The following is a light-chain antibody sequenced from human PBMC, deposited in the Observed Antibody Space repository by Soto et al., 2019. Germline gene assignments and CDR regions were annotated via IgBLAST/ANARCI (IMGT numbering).Light chain of an antibody. J-gene: IGKJ1*01. CDR2: GTS. Sequence: EIVLTQSPGTLSLSPGERATLSCRASQSVSSAYFAWYQQRPGQAPRLLIYGTSSRATGIPDRFSGSGSGTDFTLTISRLEPEDFAVYYCQQYHDSLWTFGQGTKVDIK. CDR1: QSVSSAY. V-gene: IGKV3-20*01. CDR3: QQYHDSLWT.